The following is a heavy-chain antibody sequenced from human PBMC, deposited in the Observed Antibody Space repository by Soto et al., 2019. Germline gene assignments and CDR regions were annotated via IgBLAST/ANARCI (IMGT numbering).Heavy chain of an antibody. CDR2: IYYSGST. CDR1: GGSISSYY. V-gene: IGHV4-59*12. J-gene: IGHJ4*02. Sequence: TSETLSLTCTVSGGSISSYYWSWIRQPPGKGLEWIGYIYYSGSTNYNPSLKSRVTISVDTSKNQFSLKLSSVTAADTAVYYCARDGYSGYGTDYRGQGTLVTVSA. CDR3: ARDGYSGYGTDY. D-gene: IGHD5-12*01.